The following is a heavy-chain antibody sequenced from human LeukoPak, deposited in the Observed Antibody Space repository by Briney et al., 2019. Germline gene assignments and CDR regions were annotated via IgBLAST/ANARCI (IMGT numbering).Heavy chain of an antibody. J-gene: IGHJ4*02. CDR1: GFTFNSYT. V-gene: IGHV3-21*01. Sequence: GGSLRPSCAASGFTFNSYTMNWVRQAPGQGLEWVSSIDSTSSYIFYADSVKGRFTISRDNAQSSLFLQMDSLRVEDTAVYYCARESPGASLYWGQGTLVTVSS. CDR3: ARESPGASLY. CDR2: IDSTSSYI.